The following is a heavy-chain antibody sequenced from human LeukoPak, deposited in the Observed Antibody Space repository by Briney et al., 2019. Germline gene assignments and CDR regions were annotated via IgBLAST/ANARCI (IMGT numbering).Heavy chain of an antibody. CDR1: GFTFSSYW. V-gene: IGHV3-7*01. CDR3: ARDEYYDFWSGYYNLAYYYYMDV. D-gene: IGHD3-3*01. J-gene: IGHJ6*03. Sequence: PGGSLRLSCAASGFTFSSYWMSRVRQAPGKGLEWVANIKQDGSEKYYVDSVKGRFTISRDNAKNSLYLQMNSLRAEDTAVYYCARDEYYDFWSGYYNLAYYYYMDVWGKGTTVTVSS. CDR2: IKQDGSEK.